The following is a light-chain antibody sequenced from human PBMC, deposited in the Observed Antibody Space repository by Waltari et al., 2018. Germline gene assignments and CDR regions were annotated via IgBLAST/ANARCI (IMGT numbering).Light chain of an antibody. CDR2: GAS. CDR3: QQYYRYYT. V-gene: IGKV1D-16*01. Sequence: IQVTQSPSSLSASVGDRVTITCRASQDLDNWLAWYQQKPGKAPNLLIYGASVLESGVPSRFSGSGSGTDFTLTISSLQPEDFATYYCQQYYRYYTFGQGTKLEIK. J-gene: IGKJ2*01. CDR1: QDLDNW.